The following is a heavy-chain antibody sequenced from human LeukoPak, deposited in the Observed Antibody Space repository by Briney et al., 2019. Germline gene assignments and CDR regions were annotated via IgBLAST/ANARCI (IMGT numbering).Heavy chain of an antibody. V-gene: IGHV1-3*01. CDR3: ARDNEIAAAGMSHYFDY. J-gene: IGHJ4*02. D-gene: IGHD6-13*01. CDR2: INAGNGNT. Sequence: GASVKVSCKASGYTFTSYAMHWVRQAPGQRPEWMGWINAGNGNTKYSQKFQGRVTMTTDTSTSTAYMELRSLRSDDSAVYYCARDNEIAAAGMSHYFDYWGQGTLVTVSS. CDR1: GYTFTSYA.